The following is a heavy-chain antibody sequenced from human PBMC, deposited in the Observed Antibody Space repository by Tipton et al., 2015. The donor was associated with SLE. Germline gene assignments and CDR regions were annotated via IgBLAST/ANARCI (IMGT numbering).Heavy chain of an antibody. CDR1: GGSFSGYY. J-gene: IGHJ6*03. CDR3: ARAPGLDRDYYYYYYMGV. D-gene: IGHD3/OR15-3a*01. V-gene: IGHV4-34*01. Sequence: LRLSCAVYGGSFSGYYWSWTRQPPGKGLEWIGEINHSGGTKYNPSLKSRVTISVDTSKNQFSLKLSSVTAADTAVYYCARAPGLDRDYYYYYYMGVWGKGTTVTVSS. CDR2: INHSGGT.